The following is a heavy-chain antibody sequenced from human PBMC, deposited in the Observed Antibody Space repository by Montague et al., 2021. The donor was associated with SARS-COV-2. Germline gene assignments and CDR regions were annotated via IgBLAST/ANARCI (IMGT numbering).Heavy chain of an antibody. CDR3: AVELNYFFDY. V-gene: IGHV4-39*01. Sequence: SETLSLTCNVSGDSITNTRYFWGWIRQPPGKALEWIGSIYHNGKTYYNPSLERRALLSIDTSKNQFSLRLSSVIASDTAVYYCAVELNYFFDYWGQGFLASVSS. CDR2: IYHNGKT. J-gene: IGHJ4*02. D-gene: IGHD1-7*01. CDR1: GDSITNTRYF.